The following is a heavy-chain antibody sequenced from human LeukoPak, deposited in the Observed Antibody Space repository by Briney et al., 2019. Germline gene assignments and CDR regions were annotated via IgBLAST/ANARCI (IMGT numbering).Heavy chain of an antibody. CDR3: ARGMTTVTTAFDY. V-gene: IGHV3-21*01. Sequence: GGSLRLSCVASGFTVSTNYMSWVRQAPGKGLEWVSSISSSSSYIYYADSVKGRFTISRDNAKNSLYLQMNSLRAEDTAVYYCARGMTTVTTAFDYWGQGTLVTVSS. CDR2: ISSSSSYI. J-gene: IGHJ4*02. CDR1: GFTVSTNY. D-gene: IGHD4-17*01.